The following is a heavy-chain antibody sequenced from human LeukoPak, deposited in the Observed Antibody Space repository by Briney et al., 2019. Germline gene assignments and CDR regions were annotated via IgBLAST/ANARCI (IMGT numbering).Heavy chain of an antibody. CDR2: IIPIFGTV. CDR3: ATPHRVGATTRGLGSYYFDY. V-gene: IGHV1-69*13. CDR1: GGTFSSYA. Sequence: ASVKVPCKASGGTFSSYAISWVRQAPGQGLEWMGGIIPIFGTVNYAQKFQGRVTITADESTSTAYMGLSSLRSEDTAVYYCATPHRVGATTRGLGSYYFDYWGQGTLVTVSS. J-gene: IGHJ4*02. D-gene: IGHD1-26*01.